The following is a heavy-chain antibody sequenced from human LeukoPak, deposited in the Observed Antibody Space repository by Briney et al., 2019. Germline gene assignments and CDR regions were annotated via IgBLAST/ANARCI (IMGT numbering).Heavy chain of an antibody. CDR1: GFTFSGST. D-gene: IGHD1-26*01. CDR3: ASNLSGSYYNWFDP. J-gene: IGHJ5*02. CDR2: IRSKANNYAT. V-gene: IGHV3-73*01. Sequence: GGSLRLSCAASGFTFSGSTMHWVRQASGKGLEWVGRIRSKANNYATAYATSVKGRFTLSRDDSKNTAYLQMNSLKTEDTAVYYCASNLSGSYYNWFDPWGQGTLVTVSS.